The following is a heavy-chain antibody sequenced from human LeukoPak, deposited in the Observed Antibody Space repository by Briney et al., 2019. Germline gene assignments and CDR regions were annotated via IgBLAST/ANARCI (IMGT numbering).Heavy chain of an antibody. D-gene: IGHD3/OR15-3a*01. CDR2: ISGYNGNT. V-gene: IGHV1-18*01. J-gene: IGHJ6*03. Sequence: ASVKVSCKASGYTFTTYGISWVRQAPGQGLEWMGWISGYNGNTNYAQKLQGRVTMTTVTSTSTAYMELRNLRSDDTAVYYCARSGLAPYYYYMDVWGKGTTVTVSS. CDR3: ARSGLAPYYYYMDV. CDR1: GYTFTTYG.